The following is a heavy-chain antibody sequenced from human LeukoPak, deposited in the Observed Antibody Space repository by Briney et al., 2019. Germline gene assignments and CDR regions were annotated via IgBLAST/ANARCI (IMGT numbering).Heavy chain of an antibody. CDR2: FTSDGSST. V-gene: IGHV3-74*01. CDR3: ARAQMGAPTDC. D-gene: IGHD1-26*01. Sequence: GGSLRLSCAASGFTLSSYAMYWVRQAPGKGLVWVSRFTSDGSSTIYADSVKGRFTVSRDIPKNTLYLQMNSLRAEDTAVYYRARAQMGAPTDCWGQGTLVTVSS. CDR1: GFTLSSYA. J-gene: IGHJ4*02.